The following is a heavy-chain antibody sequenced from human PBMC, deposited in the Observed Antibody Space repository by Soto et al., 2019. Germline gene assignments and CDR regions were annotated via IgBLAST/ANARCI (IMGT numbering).Heavy chain of an antibody. V-gene: IGHV3-21*01. D-gene: IGHD3-3*01. CDR2: ISSSSSYI. CDR3: ARDRGVTIFGVAPSLFDP. J-gene: IGHJ5*02. CDR1: GFTFSSYS. Sequence: GGSLRLSCAASGFTFSSYSMNWVRQAPGKGLEWVSSISSSSSYIYYADSVKGRFTISRDNAMNSLYLQMNSLRAEDTAVYYCARDRGVTIFGVAPSLFDPWGQGTLVTVSS.